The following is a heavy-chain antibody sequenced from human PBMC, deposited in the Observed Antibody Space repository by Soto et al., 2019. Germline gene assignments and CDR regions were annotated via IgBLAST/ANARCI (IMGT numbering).Heavy chain of an antibody. CDR3: VRYCGTTLCNGVATRTFDY. D-gene: IGHD5-12*01. V-gene: IGHV3-48*03. CDR1: RFTFSAYE. J-gene: IGHJ4*02. CDR2: ISTSGSTV. Sequence: HPGGSLRLSCAASRFTFSAYEMHWFRQAPGKGLEWVSYISTSGSTVYYADSVKGRFTVSRDNTRNSLYLQMDSLRDEDTALYYCVRYCGTTLCNGVATRTFDYWGQGTLVTVSS.